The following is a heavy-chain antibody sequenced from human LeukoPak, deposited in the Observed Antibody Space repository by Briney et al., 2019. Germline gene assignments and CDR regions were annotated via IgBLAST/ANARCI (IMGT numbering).Heavy chain of an antibody. CDR1: GFTFGDYA. CDR2: IRSKAYGGTP. J-gene: IGHJ3*02. V-gene: IGHV3-49*04. Sequence: PGRSLRLSCTTSGFTFGDYAMSWVRQAPGKGLEWVGFIRSKAYGGTPDYAASVKGRFTISRDDSKSIAYLQVDSLKTEDTAVYYCTCDAFDIWGQGTMVTVSS. CDR3: TCDAFDI.